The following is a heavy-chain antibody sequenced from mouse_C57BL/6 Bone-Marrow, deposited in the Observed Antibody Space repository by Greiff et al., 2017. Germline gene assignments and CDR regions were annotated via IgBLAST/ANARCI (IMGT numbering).Heavy chain of an antibody. Sequence: VQLQQSGAELARPGASVKLSCKASGYTFTSYGISWVKQRTGQGLEWIGEIYPRSGNTYYNEKFKGKATMTADKSSSTAYMELRSLTSEDSAVYSWARDSYGRGEEYFAVGGRGTAVTVSA. D-gene: IGHD1-1*01. CDR2: IYPRSGNT. V-gene: IGHV1-81*01. J-gene: IGHJ1*03. CDR1: GYTFTSYG. CDR3: ARDSYGRGEEYFAV.